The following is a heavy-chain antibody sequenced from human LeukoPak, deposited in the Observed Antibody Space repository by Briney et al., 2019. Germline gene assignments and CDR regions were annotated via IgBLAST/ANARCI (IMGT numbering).Heavy chain of an antibody. CDR2: MNPNSGNT. D-gene: IGHD3-22*01. Sequence: GASVKVSCKASGYTFTSYDINWVRQATGQGLEWMGWMNPNSGNTGYAQMFQGRVTMTRNTSISTAYMELSSLRSEDTAVYYCARDAHNYYNSSGYYYVSFDPWGQGTLVTVSS. J-gene: IGHJ5*02. CDR3: ARDAHNYYNSSGYYYVSFDP. CDR1: GYTFTSYD. V-gene: IGHV1-8*01.